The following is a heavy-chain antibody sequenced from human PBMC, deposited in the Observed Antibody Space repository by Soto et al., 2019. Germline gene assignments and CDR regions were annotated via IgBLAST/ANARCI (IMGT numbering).Heavy chain of an antibody. V-gene: IGHV3-7*05. Sequence: EVQLVESGGGLVQPGGSLRLSCAASGFTFSNFWMSWVRQAPGKGLEWVAAIMEDGSEKNYVDSVRGRFTISRDNAKNSLYLQMNSLRADDTAVYYCARDVIWGQGSLVSVSS. CDR3: ARDVI. CDR1: GFTFSNFW. CDR2: IMEDGSEK. J-gene: IGHJ4*02.